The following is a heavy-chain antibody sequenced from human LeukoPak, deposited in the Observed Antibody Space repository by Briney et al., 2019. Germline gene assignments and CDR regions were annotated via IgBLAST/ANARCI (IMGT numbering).Heavy chain of an antibody. CDR2: IYHDGNT. V-gene: IGHV4-4*02. J-gene: IGHJ3*02. CDR3: ARSRLLWFGEEHPEAFDI. CDR1: GGSINSGDW. Sequence: SETLSLTCGVSGGSINSGDWWTWVRQPPGKGLEWIGEIYHDGNTYYNPSLESRVTISVDKSKNQFSLTLSSVTAADTAVYYCARSRLLWFGEEHPEAFDIWGQGTMVTVSS. D-gene: IGHD3-10*01.